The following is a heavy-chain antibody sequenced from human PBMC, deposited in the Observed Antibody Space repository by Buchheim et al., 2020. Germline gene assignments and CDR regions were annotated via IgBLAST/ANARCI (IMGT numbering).Heavy chain of an antibody. D-gene: IGHD3-22*01. CDR1: GGSISSSNW. J-gene: IGHJ5*02. V-gene: IGHV4-4*02. CDR2: IYHSGST. Sequence: QVQLQESGPGLVKPSGTLSLTCAVSGGSISSSNWWSWVRQPPGKGLGWIGEIYHSGSTNYNPSLKSRVTISVAKSKNQFSLKLSSVTAADTAVYYCARVDAGYYDSSGYYEASYISAWGQGTL. CDR3: ARVDAGYYDSSGYYEASYISA.